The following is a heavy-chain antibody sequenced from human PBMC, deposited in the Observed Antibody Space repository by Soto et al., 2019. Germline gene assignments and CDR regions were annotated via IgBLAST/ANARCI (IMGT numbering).Heavy chain of an antibody. V-gene: IGHV3-13*01. J-gene: IGHJ6*02. D-gene: IGHD3-10*02. CDR1: GFNFRSYD. CDR3: VRCSGVTLPHYYGMDV. Sequence: PGGSLRLSCAASGFNFRSYDMHWVRQSTGKGLEWVSGIGISGDTFYLGSVKGRFIISRENAKNSLNLQMNDLRVGDTAVYYCVRCSGVTLPHYYGMDVWGQGTTVTVSS. CDR2: IGISGDT.